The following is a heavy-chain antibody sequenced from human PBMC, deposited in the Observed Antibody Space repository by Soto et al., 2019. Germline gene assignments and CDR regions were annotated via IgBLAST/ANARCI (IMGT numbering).Heavy chain of an antibody. Sequence: GGSLRLSCAASGFTFSSYAIIFVRQAPGKGLEWVSAISGSGGSTYYADSVKGRFTISRDNSKNTLYLQMNSLRAEDTTVYYCAKAGDWNFDYWGQGTLVTVSS. CDR2: ISGSGGST. J-gene: IGHJ4*02. V-gene: IGHV3-23*01. CDR3: AKAGDWNFDY. CDR1: GFTFSSYA. D-gene: IGHD2-21*02.